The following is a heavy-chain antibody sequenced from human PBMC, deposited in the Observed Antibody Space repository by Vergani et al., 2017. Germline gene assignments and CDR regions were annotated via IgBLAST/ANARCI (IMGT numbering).Heavy chain of an antibody. CDR1: GYTFTSYG. V-gene: IGHV1-18*01. D-gene: IGHD3-16*02. J-gene: IGHJ6*02. Sequence: QVQLVQSGAEVKKPGASVKVSCKASGYTFTSYGISWVRQAPGQGLEWMGWISAYNGNTNYAQKLQGRVTMTTDTSTSTAYMELRSLRSADTAVYYCAGDQGLTFGGVIVRCGMDVWGQGTTVTVSS. CDR3: AGDQGLTFGGVIVRCGMDV. CDR2: ISAYNGNT.